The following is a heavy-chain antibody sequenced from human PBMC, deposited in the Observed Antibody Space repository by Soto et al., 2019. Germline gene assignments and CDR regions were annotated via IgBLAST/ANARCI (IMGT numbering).Heavy chain of an antibody. CDR3: AKAFRYGSSGLGDPEFDY. J-gene: IGHJ4*02. D-gene: IGHD6-19*01. CDR2: ISGSGGST. CDR1: GFTFSSYA. V-gene: IGHV3-23*01. Sequence: LRLSCAASGFTFSSYAMSWVRQAPGKGLEWVSAISGSGGSTYYADSVKGRFTISRDNSKNTLYLQMNSLRAEDTAVYYCAKAFRYGSSGLGDPEFDYWGQGTLVTVSS.